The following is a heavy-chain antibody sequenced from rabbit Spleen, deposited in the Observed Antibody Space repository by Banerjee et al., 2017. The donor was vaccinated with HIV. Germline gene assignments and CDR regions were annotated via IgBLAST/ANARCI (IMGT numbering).Heavy chain of an antibody. CDR2: IYTGGSGGI. D-gene: IGHD4-1*01. CDR3: ARDLDGVIGWNFGW. J-gene: IGHJ3*01. V-gene: IGHV1S40*01. Sequence: QTLEESGGDLVKPGASLTLTCTASGFDLSNYYYIYWVRQAPGKGLEWIGCIYTGGSGGIYYASWARGRFTFSKTSSTTVTLQMTSLTAADTATYFCARDLDGVIGWNFGWWGQGTLVTVS. CDR1: GFDLSNYYY.